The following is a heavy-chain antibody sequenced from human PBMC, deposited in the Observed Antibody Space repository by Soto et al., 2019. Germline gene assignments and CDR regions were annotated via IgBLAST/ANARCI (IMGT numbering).Heavy chain of an antibody. J-gene: IGHJ4*02. CDR1: GGSISSGGYS. D-gene: IGHD3-16*01. V-gene: IGHV4-30-2*01. Sequence: QLQLQESGSGLVKTSQTLSLTCAVSGGSISSGGYSWSWLRQPPGKGLEWIGYIYHSGSTYYTPSLKSRVTISVDRSKDQFSLKVSSVTAADTAVYYCAAGDGLPRYDWGQGTRVTVSS. CDR2: IYHSGST. CDR3: AAGDGLPRYD.